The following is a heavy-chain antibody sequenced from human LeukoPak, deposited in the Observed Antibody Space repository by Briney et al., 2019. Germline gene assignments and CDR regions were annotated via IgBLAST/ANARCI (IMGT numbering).Heavy chain of an antibody. J-gene: IGHJ6*02. Sequence: PGGSLRLSCAASGFTFSSYAMSWVRQAPGKGLEWVSAISGSGGSTYYADSVKGRFTISRDNSKNALYLQMNSLGAEDTAVYYCAKDAFSSSWYDYYYGMDVWGQGTTVTVSS. D-gene: IGHD6-13*01. CDR1: GFTFSSYA. V-gene: IGHV3-23*01. CDR3: AKDAFSSSWYDYYYGMDV. CDR2: ISGSGGST.